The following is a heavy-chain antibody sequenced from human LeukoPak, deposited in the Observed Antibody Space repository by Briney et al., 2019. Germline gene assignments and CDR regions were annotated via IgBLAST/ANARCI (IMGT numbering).Heavy chain of an antibody. CDR3: ARGGRWLQFYYFDY. CDR1: GFTFSSYG. D-gene: IGHD5-24*01. V-gene: IGHV3-33*01. Sequence: GRSLRLSCAASGFTFSSYGMHWVRQAPGKGLEWVAVIWYDGSNKYYADSVKGRFTISRDNSKNTLYLQMNSLRAEDTAVYYCARGGRWLQFYYFDYWGQGTLVTVSS. J-gene: IGHJ4*02. CDR2: IWYDGSNK.